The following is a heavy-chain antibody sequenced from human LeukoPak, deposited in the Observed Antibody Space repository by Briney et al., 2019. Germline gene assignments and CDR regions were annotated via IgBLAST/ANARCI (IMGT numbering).Heavy chain of an antibody. CDR3: ARDGTRTGYSSGGYHDY. CDR2: INPNSGGT. D-gene: IGHD6-19*01. Sequence: ASVKVSCKASGYTFTGYYMHWVRQTPGQGLEWMGWINPNSGGTNYAQKFQGRVTMTRDTSISTAYMELSRLRSDDTAVYYCARDGTRTGYSSGGYHDYWGRGPWVTVP. CDR1: GYTFTGYY. J-gene: IGHJ4*02. V-gene: IGHV1-2*02.